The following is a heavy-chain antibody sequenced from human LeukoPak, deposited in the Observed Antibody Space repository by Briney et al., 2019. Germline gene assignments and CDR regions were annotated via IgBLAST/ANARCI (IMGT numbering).Heavy chain of an antibody. V-gene: IGHV3-9*01. D-gene: IGHD2-15*01. J-gene: IGHJ4*02. CDR3: AKDMHRYCSGGSCYVFGY. Sequence: GGSLRLSCAASGFTFDDYAMHWVRQAPGKGLEWVSGISWNSGSIGYADSVKGRFTISRDNAKNSLYLQMNSLRAEDTALYYCAKDMHRYCSGGSCYVFGYWGQGTLVTVSS. CDR1: GFTFDDYA. CDR2: ISWNSGSI.